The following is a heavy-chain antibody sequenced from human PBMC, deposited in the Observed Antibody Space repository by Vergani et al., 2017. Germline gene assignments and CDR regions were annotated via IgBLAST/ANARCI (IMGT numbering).Heavy chain of an antibody. CDR3: TKGSVYYHDSAGHGYDPYTGFDL. CDR2: ISWNSGAV. J-gene: IGHJ3*01. V-gene: IGHV3-9*01. CDR1: GITFWKFG. D-gene: IGHD5-12*01. Sequence: EVDLVESGGGLAQLGGSLRPSCEASGITFWKFGRPWFRQGPGKGLEWVSGISWNSGAVDYADSVRGRFTISRDNAKNSLFLEMNSLRFEDTAVYFCTKGSVYYHDSAGHGYDPYTGFDLWGQGTLVTVSS.